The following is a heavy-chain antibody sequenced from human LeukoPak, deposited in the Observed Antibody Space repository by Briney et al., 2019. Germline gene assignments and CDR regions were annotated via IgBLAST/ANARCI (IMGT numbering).Heavy chain of an antibody. CDR2: VDYSGST. CDR3: ARHGDPGWFGELLSLVWAFDI. J-gene: IGHJ3*02. Sequence: SETLSLTCAVSGASISSYYWSWIRQPPGKGLEWIGYVDYSGSTNYNPSLKSRVTISVDTSKNQFSLKLSSVTAADTAVYYCARHGDPGWFGELLSLVWAFDIWGQGTIVTVSS. CDR1: GASISSYY. V-gene: IGHV4-59*08. D-gene: IGHD3-10*01.